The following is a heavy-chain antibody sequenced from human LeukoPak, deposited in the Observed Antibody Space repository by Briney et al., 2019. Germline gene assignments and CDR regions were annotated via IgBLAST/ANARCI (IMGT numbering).Heavy chain of an antibody. J-gene: IGHJ4*02. CDR1: GYSISSGYY. D-gene: IGHD2-8*01. Sequence: SETLSLTCTVSGYSISSGYYWGWIRQPPGKGLEWIGSIYHSGSTFYNPSLKSRVTISVDTSKNQFSLKLSSVTAADTAVYYCARSPIVLMTFDYWGQGTLVTVSS. V-gene: IGHV4-38-2*02. CDR2: IYHSGST. CDR3: ARSPIVLMTFDY.